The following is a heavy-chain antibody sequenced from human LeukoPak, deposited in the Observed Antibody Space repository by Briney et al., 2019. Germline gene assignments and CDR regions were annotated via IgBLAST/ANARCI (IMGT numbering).Heavy chain of an antibody. Sequence: PSETLSLTCTVSGDSISTSGYYWGWIRQPPGKGLEWIGSIYFSGGTYYNPSLKNRVSISVDTSKNQFSLKLTSVTAADTAVYYCARHKGSYSHLDSWGQGTLVTVSS. J-gene: IGHJ4*02. CDR3: ARHKGSYSHLDS. CDR1: GDSISTSGYY. V-gene: IGHV4-39*01. D-gene: IGHD1-26*01. CDR2: IYFSGGT.